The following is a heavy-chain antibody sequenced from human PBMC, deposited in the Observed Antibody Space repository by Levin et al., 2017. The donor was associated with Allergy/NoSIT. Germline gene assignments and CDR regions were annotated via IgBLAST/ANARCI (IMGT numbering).Heavy chain of an antibody. CDR3: ARDREHSSSWPFDY. CDR2: ISAYNGNT. D-gene: IGHD6-13*01. CDR1: GYTFTSYG. V-gene: IGHV1-18*01. J-gene: IGHJ4*02. Sequence: ASVKVSCKASGYTFTSYGISWVRQAPGQGLEWMGWISAYNGNTNYAQKLQGRVTMTTDTSTSTAYMELRSLRSDDTAVYYCARDREHSSSWPFDYWGQGTLVTVSS.